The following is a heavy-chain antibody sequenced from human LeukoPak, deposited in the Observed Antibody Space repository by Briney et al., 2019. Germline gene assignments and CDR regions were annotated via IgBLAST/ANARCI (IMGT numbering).Heavy chain of an antibody. CDR2: IIPIFGTA. CDR3: ARGWDYDSGGRPTAYVY. D-gene: IGHD3-22*01. V-gene: IGHV1-69*13. CDR1: GGTFSNYA. J-gene: IGHJ4*02. Sequence: ASVKVSCKASGGTFSNYAINWVRQAPGQGLEWMGGIIPIFGTANYAQEFQGKVTITADESTSTAYMELSSLRSEDTAIYYCARGWDYDSGGRPTAYVYWGQGTLVSVSS.